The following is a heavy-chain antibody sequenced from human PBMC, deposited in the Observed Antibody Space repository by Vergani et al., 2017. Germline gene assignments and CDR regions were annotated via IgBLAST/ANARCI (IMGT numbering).Heavy chain of an antibody. J-gene: IGHJ2*01. CDR3: AIAYCGGDCYSYWYFDL. D-gene: IGHD2-21*02. Sequence: QVQLVQSGAEVKKPGSSVKVSCKASGGTFSSYAISWVRQAPGQGLEWMGGIIPIFGTANYAQKFQGRVTITAYESTSTAYMELSSLRSEDTAVYYCAIAYCGGDCYSYWYFDLWGRGTLVTVSS. CDR2: IIPIFGTA. V-gene: IGHV1-69*12. CDR1: GGTFSSYA.